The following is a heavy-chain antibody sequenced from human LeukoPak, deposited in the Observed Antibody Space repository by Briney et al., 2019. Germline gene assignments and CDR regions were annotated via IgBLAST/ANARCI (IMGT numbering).Heavy chain of an antibody. D-gene: IGHD3-10*01. CDR3: GRAYGSGSYYPVKY. Sequence: PSETLSLTCTVSGGSISSSTYYWGWIRQPPGKGLEWIGSIYYSGSTYYNPSLKSRVTISVDTSKNQFSLKLNSVTVADTAVYYCGRAYGSGSYYPVKYWGQGTLVTVSS. J-gene: IGHJ4*02. CDR1: GGSISSSTYY. CDR2: IYYSGST. V-gene: IGHV4-39*01.